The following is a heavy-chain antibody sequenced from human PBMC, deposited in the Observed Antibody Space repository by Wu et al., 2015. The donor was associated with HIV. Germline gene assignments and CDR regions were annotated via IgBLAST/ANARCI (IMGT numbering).Heavy chain of an antibody. D-gene: IGHD6-13*01. CDR1: GYTFTSYY. J-gene: IGHJ4*02. CDR2: INPSGGST. V-gene: IGHV1-46*03. CDR3: ARTNIAEWTFEY. Sequence: QVQLVQSGAEVKKPGASVKVSCKASGYTFTSYYMHWVRQAPGQGLEWMGIINPSGGSTSYAQKFQGRVTMTRDTSTSTVYMELSSLRSEDTAVYYCARTNIAEWTFEYWGQGTPGHRLL.